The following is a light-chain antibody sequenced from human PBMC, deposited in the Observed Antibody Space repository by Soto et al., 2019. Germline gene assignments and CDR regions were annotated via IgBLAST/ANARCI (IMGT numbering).Light chain of an antibody. CDR1: SSNIGRNS. Sequence: QAVVTQPPSTSGTPGQRVTISCSGSSSNIGRNSVNWYQQFPGTAPKLLIYSNTQRPSGVPDRFSGSKSGTSASLAISGLQSEDEADYYCAGWDDSLNGYVFGTGTKLTVL. CDR3: AGWDDSLNGYV. CDR2: SNT. V-gene: IGLV1-44*01. J-gene: IGLJ1*01.